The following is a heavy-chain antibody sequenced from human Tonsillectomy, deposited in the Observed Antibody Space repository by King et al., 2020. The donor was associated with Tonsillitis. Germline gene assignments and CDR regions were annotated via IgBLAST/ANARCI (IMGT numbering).Heavy chain of an antibody. CDR2: ISSSSSTI. CDR3: ARGGPFPLHVDYSFAF. Sequence: VQLVESGGDLVQPGGSLRLSCAASGFTFSSYSMNWVRQAPGKGLEWVSYISSSSSTIYYADSVKGRFTISRDNAKNSLYLQMNSLRDEDTAVYYCARGGPFPLHVDYSFAFWGQGTMVIVSS. V-gene: IGHV3-48*02. J-gene: IGHJ3*01. CDR1: GFTFSSYS. D-gene: IGHD3-16*01.